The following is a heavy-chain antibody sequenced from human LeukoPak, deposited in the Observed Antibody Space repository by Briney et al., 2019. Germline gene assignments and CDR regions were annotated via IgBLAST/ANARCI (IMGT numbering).Heavy chain of an antibody. CDR1: GISFSSFA. D-gene: IGHD4-17*01. Sequence: GGSLRLSCAASGISFSSFAMSWVRQTPGKGLKWVAFIRYDGSNKYYADSVKGRFTISRDNSKNTLYLQMNSLRAEDTAVYYCAKDKDYDAVGAFDIWGQGTMVTVSS. CDR3: AKDKDYDAVGAFDI. V-gene: IGHV3-30*02. J-gene: IGHJ3*02. CDR2: IRYDGSNK.